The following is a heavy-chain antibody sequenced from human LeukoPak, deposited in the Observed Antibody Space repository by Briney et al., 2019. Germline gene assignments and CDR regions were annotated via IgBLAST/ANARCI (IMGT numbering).Heavy chain of an antibody. D-gene: IGHD1-1*01. CDR3: AKCNLDNCREGFHI. CDR1: GFTFSSNA. J-gene: IGHJ3*02. V-gene: IGHV3-23*01. CDR2: ISVSSTT. Sequence: GGSLRLSCAAAGFTFSSNALSWVRQAPGEGLDWVSSISVSSTTYYLDSVKGRFTISRDNSRNALYLQMNSLRAQDTALYYCAKCNLDNCREGFHIWGQGTIVTVSS.